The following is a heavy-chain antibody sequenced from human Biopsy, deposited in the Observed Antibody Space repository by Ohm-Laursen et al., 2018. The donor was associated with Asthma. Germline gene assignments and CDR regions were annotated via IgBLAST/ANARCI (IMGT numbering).Heavy chain of an antibody. J-gene: IGHJ2*01. CDR1: GGSVSSGSYY. D-gene: IGHD2-15*01. CDR3: ARVPTTLRYFDL. V-gene: IGHV4-61*01. Sequence: SDTLSLTCTVSGGSVSSGSYYWSWIRQPPGKGLAWVRYISYSGSTDYNPSLKSRLTISMDTSKNQFSLKLSSVTAADTAVYYCARVPTTLRYFDLWGRGTLVTASS. CDR2: ISYSGST.